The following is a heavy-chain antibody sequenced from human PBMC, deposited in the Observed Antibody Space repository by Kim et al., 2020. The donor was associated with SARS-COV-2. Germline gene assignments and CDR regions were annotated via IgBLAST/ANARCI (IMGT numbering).Heavy chain of an antibody. J-gene: IGHJ6*02. Sequence: GGSLRLSCAASGFTFDDYAMHWVRQAPGKGLEWVSGISWNSGSIGYADSVKGRFTISRDNAKNSLYLQMNSLRAEDTALYYCAKDIWRFGTSYYGMDVWGQGTTVTVSS. CDR3: AKDIWRFGTSYYGMDV. CDR2: ISWNSGSI. D-gene: IGHD3-16*01. V-gene: IGHV3-9*01. CDR1: GFTFDDYA.